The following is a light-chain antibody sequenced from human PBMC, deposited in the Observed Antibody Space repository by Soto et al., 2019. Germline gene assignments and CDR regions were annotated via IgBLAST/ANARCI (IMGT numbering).Light chain of an antibody. V-gene: IGLV2-23*01. Sequence: QLVLTQPASVSGSPGQSITISCTGTSSDVGSYNLVSWYQQHPGKAPKLMIYEGSKRPSGVSNRFSGSKSGNTASLTISGLQAEDEADYYCCSYAGSRGNVVFGGGTKLTVL. CDR1: SSDVGSYNL. J-gene: IGLJ2*01. CDR2: EGS. CDR3: CSYAGSRGNVV.